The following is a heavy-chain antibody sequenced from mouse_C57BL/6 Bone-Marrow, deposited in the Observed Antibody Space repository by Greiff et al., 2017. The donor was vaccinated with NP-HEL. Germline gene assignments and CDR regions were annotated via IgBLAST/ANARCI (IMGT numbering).Heavy chain of an antibody. V-gene: IGHV1-26*01. CDR3: ARATYYDYDGAMDY. J-gene: IGHJ4*01. CDR1: GYTFTDYY. CDR2: INPNNGGT. Sequence: EVQLQQSGPELVKPGASVKISCKASGYTFTDYYVNWVKQSHGKSLEWIGDINPNNGGTSYNQKFKGKATLTVAKSSSTAYMELRSLTSEDSAVYYCARATYYDYDGAMDYWGQGTSVTVSS. D-gene: IGHD2-4*01.